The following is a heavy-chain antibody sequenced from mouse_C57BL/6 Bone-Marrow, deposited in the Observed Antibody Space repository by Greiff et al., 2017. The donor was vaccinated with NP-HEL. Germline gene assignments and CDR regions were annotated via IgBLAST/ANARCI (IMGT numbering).Heavy chain of an antibody. V-gene: IGHV1-37*01. CDR1: GYSFTGYF. CDR3: ARSHYYGSRRYYYAMDY. D-gene: IGHD1-1*01. Sequence: VQLKESGPELVKPGASVKISCKASGYSFTGYFMNWVKQSHGKSLEWIGRINPYNGDTFYNQKFKGKATLTVDKSSSTAHMELLSLTSEDFAVYYCARSHYYGSRRYYYAMDYWGQGTSVTVTS. CDR2: INPYNGDT. J-gene: IGHJ4*01.